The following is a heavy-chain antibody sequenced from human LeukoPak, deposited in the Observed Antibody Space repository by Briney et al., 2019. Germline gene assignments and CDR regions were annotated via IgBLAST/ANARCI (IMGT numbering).Heavy chain of an antibody. Sequence: GGSLRLSCAASGFTFSSYGMHWVRQAPGKGLEWVAGISYDGSNKYYADSVNGRFTISRDNSKNTLYLQMNSLRAEDTAVYYCVSRGDYYYFDYWGQGTLVTVSS. V-gene: IGHV3-30*03. J-gene: IGHJ4*02. CDR2: ISYDGSNK. CDR3: VSRGDYYYFDY. CDR1: GFTFSSYG. D-gene: IGHD4-17*01.